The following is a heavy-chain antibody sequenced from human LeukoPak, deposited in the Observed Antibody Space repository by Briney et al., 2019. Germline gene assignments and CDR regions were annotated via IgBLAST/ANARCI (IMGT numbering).Heavy chain of an antibody. CDR2: INYSGST. V-gene: IGHV4-31*11. CDR3: ARGGSGEGY. D-gene: IGHD3-10*01. J-gene: IGHJ4*02. CDR1: GGSFSGAHY. Sequence: PSETLSLTCALYGGSFSGAHYWSWIRQHPGKGLEWIGYINYSGSTSYNPSLKSRVTISVDTSKNQFSLKLSSVTAADTAVYYCARGGSGEGYWGQGTLVTVSS.